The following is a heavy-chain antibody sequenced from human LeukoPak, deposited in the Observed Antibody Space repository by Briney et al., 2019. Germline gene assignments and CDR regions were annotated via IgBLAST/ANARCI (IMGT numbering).Heavy chain of an antibody. CDR1: GGSFSGYY. Sequence: SETLSLTCAVYGGSFSGYYWSWIRQPPGKGLEWIGEINHSGSTNYNPSLKSRVTISVDTSKNQFSLKLSSVTAADTAVYYCARLGSAAAARNWFDPWGQGTLVTVSS. D-gene: IGHD6-13*01. CDR2: INHSGST. J-gene: IGHJ5*02. V-gene: IGHV4-34*01. CDR3: ARLGSAAAARNWFDP.